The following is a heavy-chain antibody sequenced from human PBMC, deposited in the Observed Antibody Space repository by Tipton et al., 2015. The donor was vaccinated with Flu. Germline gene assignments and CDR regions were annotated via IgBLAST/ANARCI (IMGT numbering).Heavy chain of an antibody. CDR3: ARQFCASVTCYGDDAFDV. V-gene: IGHV4-59*11. CDR2: ISHSGTT. Sequence: GLVKPSETLSLTCSVSGGSIRSHYWSWIRQPPGKGLEWIGYISHSGTTSYNPFLKSRLTLSLDTSKNQFSLGLSSVTAADTALYFCARQFCASVTCYGDDAFDVCGQGTKVIVSS. D-gene: IGHD2-2*01. J-gene: IGHJ3*01. CDR1: GGSIRSHY.